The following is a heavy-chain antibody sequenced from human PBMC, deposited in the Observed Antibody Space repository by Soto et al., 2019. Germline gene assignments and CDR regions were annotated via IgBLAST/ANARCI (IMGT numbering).Heavy chain of an antibody. Sequence: SETLSLTCAVSGGSFSDNYWSWIRRPPGKGLEWIGELNPTGSIHYNPSLKRRVTISIDTSQNHFSLKLNSVTAADTAVYYCARGNFYNGLDVWDQGTTVTVSS. CDR1: GGSFSDNY. V-gene: IGHV4-34*01. CDR3: ARGNFYNGLDV. CDR2: LNPTGSI. J-gene: IGHJ6*02.